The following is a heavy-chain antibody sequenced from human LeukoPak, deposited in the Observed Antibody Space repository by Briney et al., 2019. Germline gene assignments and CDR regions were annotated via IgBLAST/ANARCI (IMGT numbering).Heavy chain of an antibody. J-gene: IGHJ4*02. CDR1: GFTLSTLW. D-gene: IGHD5-24*01. CDR2: IKQDETEK. V-gene: IGHV3-7*01. CDR3: ARPRWLQFGPHDS. Sequence: GGSLRLSCAASGFTLSTLWMSWVRQAPGKGLEWVANIKQDETEKYYVDSVKGRFTISRDNAKNSLYLQMNSLRAEDTALYYCARPRWLQFGPHDSWGQGTLVTVSS.